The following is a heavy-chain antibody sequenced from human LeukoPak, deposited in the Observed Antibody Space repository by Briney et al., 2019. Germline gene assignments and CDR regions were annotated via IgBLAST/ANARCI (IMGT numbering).Heavy chain of an antibody. D-gene: IGHD2-2*01. V-gene: IGHV3-30*02. CDR1: GFTFSSYT. Sequence: GGSLRLSCAASGFTFSSYTMNWVRQAPGKGLEWVAFIRYDGSNKYYADSVKGRFTISRDNSKNTLYLQMNSLRAEDTAVYYCAKGIAAMVDYWGQGTLVTVSS. CDR2: IRYDGSNK. CDR3: AKGIAAMVDY. J-gene: IGHJ4*02.